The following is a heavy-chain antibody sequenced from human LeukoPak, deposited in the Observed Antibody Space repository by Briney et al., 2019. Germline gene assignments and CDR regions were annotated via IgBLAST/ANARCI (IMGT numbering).Heavy chain of an antibody. Sequence: GGSLRLSCAASGFTVSSNYMSWVRQAPGKGLEWVSVIYSGGSTYYADSVKGRFIISRDNDENTLYLQMHSLRADDTAVYYCAKDPHFDFWSGYSYHLDQWGQGTLVTVSS. V-gene: IGHV3-53*01. CDR1: GFTVSSNY. CDR3: AKDPHFDFWSGYSYHLDQ. D-gene: IGHD3-3*01. J-gene: IGHJ4*02. CDR2: IYSGGST.